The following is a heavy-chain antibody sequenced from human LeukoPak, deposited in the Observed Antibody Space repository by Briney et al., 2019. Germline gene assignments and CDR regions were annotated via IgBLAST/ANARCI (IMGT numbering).Heavy chain of an antibody. Sequence: SETLSLTCTVSGGSISSYYWSWIRQPAGKGLEWIGRIYTSGSTNYNPSLKSRVTISVDTSKNQFSLKLSSVTAADTAVYYCARDGWYCDSSGYYPIFDYWGQGTLVTVSS. V-gene: IGHV4-4*07. CDR1: GGSISSYY. J-gene: IGHJ4*02. D-gene: IGHD3-22*01. CDR2: IYTSGST. CDR3: ARDGWYCDSSGYYPIFDY.